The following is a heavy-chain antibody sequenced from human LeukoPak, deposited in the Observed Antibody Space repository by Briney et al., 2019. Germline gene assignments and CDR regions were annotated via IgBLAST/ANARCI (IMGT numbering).Heavy chain of an antibody. CDR3: AKVYFDWSRYWGFQH. J-gene: IGHJ1*01. Sequence: PGRSLRLSCAASGFTFSSYAMSWVRQAPGKGLEWVSAISGSGGSTYYADSVKGRFTISRDNSKNTLYLQMNGLRAEDTAVYYCAKVYFDWSRYWGFQHWGQGTLVTVSS. CDR1: GFTFSSYA. D-gene: IGHD3-9*01. V-gene: IGHV3-23*01. CDR2: ISGSGGST.